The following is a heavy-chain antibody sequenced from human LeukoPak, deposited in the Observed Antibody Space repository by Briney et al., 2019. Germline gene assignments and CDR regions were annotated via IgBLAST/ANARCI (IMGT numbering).Heavy chain of an antibody. CDR2: ISPYNGNT. CDR3: ARGGGVAAAGTNFDY. D-gene: IGHD6-13*01. V-gene: IGHV1-18*01. CDR1: GYNFTRYG. J-gene: IGHJ4*02. Sequence: ASVKVSCKASGYNFTRYGINWVRQAPGQGLEWMGWISPYNGNTNYAQKVQGRVTMTTDTSTNTAYMELRSLRSDDTAVYYCARGGGVAAAGTNFDYWGQGTLVTVSS.